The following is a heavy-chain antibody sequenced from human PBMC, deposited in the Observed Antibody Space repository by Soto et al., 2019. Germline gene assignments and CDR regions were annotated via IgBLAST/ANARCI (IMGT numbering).Heavy chain of an antibody. CDR1: GFTFSSYA. Sequence: EVQLLESGGGLVQPGGSLRLSCAASGFTFSSYAMSWVRQAPGKGLEWVSAISGSGDSTYYADSVKGGFTISSDNSKNTLYLQMNSLRAEDTAVYYCATRGSGSYYIDWGQGTLVTVSS. CDR2: ISGSGDST. D-gene: IGHD1-26*01. CDR3: ATRGSGSYYID. J-gene: IGHJ4*02. V-gene: IGHV3-23*01.